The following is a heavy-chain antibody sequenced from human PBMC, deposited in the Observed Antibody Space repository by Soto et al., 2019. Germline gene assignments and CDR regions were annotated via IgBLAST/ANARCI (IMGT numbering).Heavy chain of an antibody. CDR1: GFTFSTYG. V-gene: IGHV3-30*18. D-gene: IGHD6-19*01. CDR3: AKDRGSGWNYYGMDV. Sequence: SLRLSCTASGFTFSTYGMHWVRQAPGKGLQWVAVISYDGTNKYYGDSVKGCFTISRDNSKNTVYLQMNSLRGEDTAVYYCAKDRGSGWNYYGMDVWGQGTTVTVSS. J-gene: IGHJ6*02. CDR2: ISYDGTNK.